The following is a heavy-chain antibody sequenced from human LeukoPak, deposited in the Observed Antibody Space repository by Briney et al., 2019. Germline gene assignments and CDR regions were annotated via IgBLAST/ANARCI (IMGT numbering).Heavy chain of an antibody. J-gene: IGHJ4*02. D-gene: IGHD6-13*01. CDR2: INHRGNVN. CDR1: GFTFSSYW. CDR3: AREIQPSAAAGPLGY. Sequence: GGSLRLSCAASGFTFSSYWMNGARKAPGEGVEWVASINHRGNVNYDVDSVKGRFTISRDNAKNSLYLQMSNLRADDTAVYYCAREIQPSAAAGPLGYWGQGTLVTVSS. V-gene: IGHV3-7*03.